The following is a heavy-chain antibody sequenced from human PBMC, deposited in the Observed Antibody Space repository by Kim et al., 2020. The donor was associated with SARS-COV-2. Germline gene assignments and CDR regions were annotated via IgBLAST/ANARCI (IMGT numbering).Heavy chain of an antibody. Sequence: ASVKVSCKASGYTFTSYGISWVRQAPGQGLEWMGWISAYNGNTNYAQKLQGRVTMTTDTSTSTAYMELRSLRSDDTAVYYCARDRFASTRTSDGMDVWGQGTTVTVSS. CDR1: GYTFTSYG. CDR3: ARDRFASTRTSDGMDV. J-gene: IGHJ6*02. V-gene: IGHV1-18*01. CDR2: ISAYNGNT. D-gene: IGHD2-2*01.